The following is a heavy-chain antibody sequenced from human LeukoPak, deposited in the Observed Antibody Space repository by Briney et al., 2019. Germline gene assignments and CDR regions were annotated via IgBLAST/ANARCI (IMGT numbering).Heavy chain of an antibody. CDR2: IYPGDSDT. CDR3: AREGEFCSSTNCYQYFRH. V-gene: IGHV5-51*01. J-gene: IGHJ1*01. D-gene: IGHD2-2*01. Sequence: GESLKISCKGSGYIFTNYYIGWVRQMPGKGLEWMGIIYPGDSDTIYSPSFQGQVTISVDKSTNTVHLQWSSLKASDTAMYYCAREGEFCSSTNCYQYFRHWGQGTLVTVSS. CDR1: GYIFTNYY.